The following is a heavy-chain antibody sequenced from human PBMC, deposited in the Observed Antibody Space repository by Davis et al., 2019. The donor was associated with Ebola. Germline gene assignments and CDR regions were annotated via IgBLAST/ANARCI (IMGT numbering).Heavy chain of an antibody. D-gene: IGHD6-13*01. Sequence: ASVKVSCKASGYTFTSYAMHWVRQAPGQRLEWMGWINAGNGNTKYSQKFQGRVTITRYTSASIVYMELSSLRSDDTAVYYCARDGEEQQLGDWGQGTLVTVSS. CDR1: GYTFTSYA. CDR3: ARDGEEQQLGD. J-gene: IGHJ4*02. V-gene: IGHV1-3*01. CDR2: INAGNGNT.